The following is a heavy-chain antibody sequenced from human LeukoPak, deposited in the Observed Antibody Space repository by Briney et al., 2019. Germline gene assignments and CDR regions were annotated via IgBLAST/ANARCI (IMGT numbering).Heavy chain of an antibody. J-gene: IGHJ6*03. V-gene: IGHV4-38-2*02. Sequence: SETLSLTCTVSGYSISSGYYWGWIRQPPGKGLECIGSIYYSGSTYYNPSLKSRVTISVDTSKNQFSLKLSSVTAADTAVYYCARGGGSGTYYYYMDVWGKGTTVTISS. CDR3: ARGGGSGTYYYYMDV. CDR1: GYSISSGYY. CDR2: IYYSGST. D-gene: IGHD6-19*01.